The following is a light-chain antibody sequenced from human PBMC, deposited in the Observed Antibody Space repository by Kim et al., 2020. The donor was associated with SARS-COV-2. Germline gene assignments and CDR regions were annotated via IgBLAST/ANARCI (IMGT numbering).Light chain of an antibody. V-gene: IGLV3-1*01. CDR1: KLGDKY. J-gene: IGLJ2*01. CDR2: QDS. CDR3: QAWDSSTVV. Sequence: SYELTQPPSVSVSPGQTASITCSGDKLGDKYACWYQQKPGQSPVLVIYQDSKRPSGIPERFSGSNSGNTATLTISGTQAMDEADYYCQAWDSSTVVFGGGTKRIFL.